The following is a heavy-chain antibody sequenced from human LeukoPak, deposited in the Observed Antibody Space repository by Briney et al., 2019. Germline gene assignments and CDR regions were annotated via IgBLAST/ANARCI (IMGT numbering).Heavy chain of an antibody. D-gene: IGHD3-22*01. CDR3: AKDRPNFHENSGHYYRRDGDS. Sequence: GGSLTLSCQASGFTFYMYAMSWVRQAPGKGLEWVASMCGTAGCTFYPDSVKGRFTISGDNSKNVLYLRMNSLTAEDTAIYYCAKDRPNFHENSGHYYRRDGDSWGQGTLVTVSS. CDR1: GFTFYMYA. J-gene: IGHJ5*01. V-gene: IGHV3-23*01. CDR2: MCGTAGCT.